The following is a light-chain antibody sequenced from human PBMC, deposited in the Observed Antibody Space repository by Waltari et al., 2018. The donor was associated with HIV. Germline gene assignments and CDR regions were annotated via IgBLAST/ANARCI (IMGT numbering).Light chain of an antibody. J-gene: IGKJ2*01. Sequence: EIVLTQSPDTLSLSPGGRATLPCRASQNVGNNYLAWFQHRPVQPPRLLIYAASTRAAGIPDRFRGSGSGTHFTLSINKLEPEDFAMYYCQQYGGSPYTFGQGT. CDR3: QQYGGSPYT. V-gene: IGKV3-20*01. CDR2: AAS. CDR1: QNVGNNY.